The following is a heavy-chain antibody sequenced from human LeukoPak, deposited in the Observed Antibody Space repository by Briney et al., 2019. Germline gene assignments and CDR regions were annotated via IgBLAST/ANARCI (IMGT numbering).Heavy chain of an antibody. CDR1: GGSFSGYY. D-gene: IGHD3-16*02. Sequence: SETLSLTCAVYGGSFSGYYWSWIRQPPGKGLEWIGEINHSGSTNYNPSLKSRVTISVDTSKNQFSLKLSSVTAADTAVYYCARTYYDYVWGSYRYHAFDIWGQGTMVTVSS. CDR2: INHSGST. V-gene: IGHV4-34*01. J-gene: IGHJ3*02. CDR3: ARTYYDYVWGSYRYHAFDI.